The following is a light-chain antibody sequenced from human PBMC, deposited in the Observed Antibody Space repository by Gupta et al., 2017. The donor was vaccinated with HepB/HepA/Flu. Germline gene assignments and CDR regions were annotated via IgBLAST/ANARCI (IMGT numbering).Light chain of an antibody. CDR1: NIGSKS. J-gene: IGLJ3*02. V-gene: IGLV3-21*02. CDR2: GDS. CDR3: QVWHATPDHVV. Sequence: SYVLTPTPSVSVAPGQTASISCGGNNIGSKSVHWYQQKPGQAPVVVIYGDSDRPSGIPERFSGSNSGNRATLTITRVAEGDEADYYCQVWHATPDHVVYGGGTKLTVL.